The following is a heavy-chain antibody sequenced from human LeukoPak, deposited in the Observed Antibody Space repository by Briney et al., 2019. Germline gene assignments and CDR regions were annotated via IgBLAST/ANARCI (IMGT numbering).Heavy chain of an antibody. V-gene: IGHV3-30*04. CDR3: ARDNGEGYSGSGSFDY. CDR2: ISYDASEK. CDR1: GFTFSSYS. D-gene: IGHD3-10*01. J-gene: IGHJ4*02. Sequence: AGRSLGLSCAASGFTFSSYSMHWVRQAPGKGLDWVTRISYDASEKYYADTVKGRFTISRDNSKNTLHLQMNSLRTEDTALYYCARDNGEGYSGSGSFDYWGQGILVIVSS.